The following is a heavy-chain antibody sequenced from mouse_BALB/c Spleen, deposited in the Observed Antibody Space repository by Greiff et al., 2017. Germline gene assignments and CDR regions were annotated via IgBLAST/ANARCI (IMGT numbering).Heavy chain of an antibody. V-gene: IGHV5-4*02. J-gene: IGHJ4*01. CDR1: GFTFSDYY. D-gene: IGHD1-1*01. CDR3: ARQDTTVVAHYYAMDY. Sequence: EVQGVESGGGLVKPGGSLKLSCAASGFTFSDYYMYWVRQTPEKRLEWVATISDGGSYTYYPDSVKGRFTISRDNAKNTLYLQMSSLKSEDTAMYYCARQDTTVVAHYYAMDYWGQGTSVTVSS. CDR2: ISDGGSYT.